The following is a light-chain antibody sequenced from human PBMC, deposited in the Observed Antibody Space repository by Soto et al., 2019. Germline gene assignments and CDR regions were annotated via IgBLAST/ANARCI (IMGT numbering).Light chain of an antibody. CDR2: GAP. Sequence: EIVLTQSPGTLSLSPGERATLSCRASQSVISSFYLDWYQQNPGQAPRILIYGAPSRATGIPDRFSGSGSGTDFTLTISRLEPEDFALYYCQQYGSALTFGGGTKVEIK. CDR1: QSVISSFY. V-gene: IGKV3-20*01. J-gene: IGKJ4*01. CDR3: QQYGSALT.